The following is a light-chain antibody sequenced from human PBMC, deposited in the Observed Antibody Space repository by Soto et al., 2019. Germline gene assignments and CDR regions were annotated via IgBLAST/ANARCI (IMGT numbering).Light chain of an antibody. CDR1: SSNIGAGYD. V-gene: IGLV1-40*01. CDR3: QSYDSSRGPLV. J-gene: IGLJ3*02. Sequence: QSVLTQPPSVSGAPGQGVTISCAGTSSNIGAGYDVHWYQQVPGTAPKLLIYTNSNRPSGVPDRFSGSKSGTSASLAITGLRAGEGADYYCQSYDSSRGPLVLGGGPKLTVL. CDR2: TNS.